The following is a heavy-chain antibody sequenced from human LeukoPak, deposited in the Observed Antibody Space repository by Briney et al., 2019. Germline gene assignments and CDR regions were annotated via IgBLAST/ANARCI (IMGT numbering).Heavy chain of an antibody. CDR3: AKDLRGRITIFGVVRHDAFDI. CDR1: GFTFSSYA. J-gene: IGHJ3*02. CDR2: ISGSGGST. D-gene: IGHD3-3*01. V-gene: IGHV3-23*01. Sequence: GGSLRLSCAASGFTFSSYAMSWVRQAPGKGLEWVSAISGSGGSTYYADSVKGRFTISRDNSKNTLYLQMNSLRAEDTAVYYCAKDLRGRITIFGVVRHDAFDIWGQGTMVTVSS.